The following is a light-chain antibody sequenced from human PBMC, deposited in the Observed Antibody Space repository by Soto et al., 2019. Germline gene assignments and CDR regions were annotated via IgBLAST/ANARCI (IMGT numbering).Light chain of an antibody. CDR2: GAS. CDR1: HSVSSD. Sequence: IGMTQSPATLSVSPGERATLSCRASHSVSSDLAWYQQKPGQAPRLLIYGASTRAIGIPARFSGSGSGTEFTLTISSLQSEDFAVYYCQQYNNWPPTFGQRTRLEIK. J-gene: IGKJ5*01. CDR3: QQYNNWPPT. V-gene: IGKV3-15*01.